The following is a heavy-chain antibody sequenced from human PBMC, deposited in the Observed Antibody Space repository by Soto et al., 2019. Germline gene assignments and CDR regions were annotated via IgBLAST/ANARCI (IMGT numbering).Heavy chain of an antibody. CDR1: GFPFSGSS. D-gene: IGHD3-16*01. J-gene: IGHJ6*03. CDR2: IRSEANSYAT. V-gene: IGHV3-73*01. CDR3: TRLGEGSYYYYYMDV. Sequence: GGSLRLSCAASGFPFSGSSMHWVRQASGKGLEWVGRIRSEANSYATAYAASVKGRFTISRDDSKNTAYLQMNSLKTEDTAVYYCTRLGEGSYYYYYMDVWGKGTTVTVSS.